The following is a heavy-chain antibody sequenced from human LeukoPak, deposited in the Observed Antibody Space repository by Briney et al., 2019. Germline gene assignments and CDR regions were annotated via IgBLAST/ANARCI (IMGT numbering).Heavy chain of an antibody. CDR3: ARQERIQLWLPDY. J-gene: IGHJ4*02. CDR1: GYSFTSYW. D-gene: IGHD5-18*01. Sequence: GESLKISCKGSGYSFTSYWIGWVRQMPGKGLEWMGIIYPGDSGTRYSPSFQGQVTISADKSISTAYLQWSSLKASDTAMYYCARQERIQLWLPDYWGQGTLVTVSS. V-gene: IGHV5-51*01. CDR2: IYPGDSGT.